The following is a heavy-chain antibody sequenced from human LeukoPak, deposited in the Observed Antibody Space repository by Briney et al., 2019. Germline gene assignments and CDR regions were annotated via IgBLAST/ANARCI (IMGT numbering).Heavy chain of an antibody. CDR3: ARARTYYDILTGRKQKNWFDP. CDR2: INHSGST. Sequence: SETLSLTCAVYGGSFSGYYWSWIRQPPGKGLEWIGEINHSGSTNYNPSLKSRVTISVDTSKNQFSLKQSSVTAADTAVYYCARARTYYDILTGRKQKNWFDPWGQGTLVTVSS. D-gene: IGHD3-9*01. V-gene: IGHV4-34*01. J-gene: IGHJ5*02. CDR1: GGSFSGYY.